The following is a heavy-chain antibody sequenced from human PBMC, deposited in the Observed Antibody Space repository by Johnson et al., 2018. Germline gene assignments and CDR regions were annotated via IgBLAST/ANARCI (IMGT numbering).Heavy chain of an antibody. D-gene: IGHD6-13*01. CDR1: GGSISTYY. CDR3: ARGWYPRGY. Sequence: QVRLQESGPRLVKPSETLSLTCIVSGGSISTYYWSWIRQSPGKGLEWIGEIDHSGSTNHNPSLKSRVTISVDTSKNQCSLKLTSVTAADTAVYYCARGWYPRGYWGQGTLVTVSS. J-gene: IGHJ1*01. CDR2: IDHSGST. V-gene: IGHV4-59*12.